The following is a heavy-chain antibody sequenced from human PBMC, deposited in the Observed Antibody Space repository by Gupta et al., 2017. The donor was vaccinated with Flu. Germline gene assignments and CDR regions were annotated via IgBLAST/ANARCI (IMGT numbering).Heavy chain of an antibody. CDR2: IYPGDSDT. CDR3: ARPRYDSSGYCDY. V-gene: IGHV5-51*03. CDR1: GYSFTSYW. J-gene: IGHJ4*02. D-gene: IGHD3-22*01. Sequence: VQLVQFGAEVTNPGESRKISCRGFGYSFTSYWIGWVLQMTGKGLEWRGIIYPGDSDTRYSPSFQGQVTILADKSIRTAYLQWSSLKASDTAMYYCARPRYDSSGYCDYWGQGTLVTVSS.